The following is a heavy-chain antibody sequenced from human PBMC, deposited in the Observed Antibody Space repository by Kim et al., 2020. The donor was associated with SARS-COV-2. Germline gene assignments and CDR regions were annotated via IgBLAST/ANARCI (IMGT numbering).Heavy chain of an antibody. J-gene: IGHJ6*02. V-gene: IGHV3-7*03. D-gene: IGHD6-13*01. CDR3: ARISSSWRMDV. Sequence: YYVDSVKGRFTISRDNAKNSLYLQMNSLRAEDTAVYYCARISSSWRMDVWGQGTTVTVSS.